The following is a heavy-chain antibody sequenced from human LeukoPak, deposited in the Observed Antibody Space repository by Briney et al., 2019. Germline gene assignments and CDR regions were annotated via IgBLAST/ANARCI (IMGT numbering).Heavy chain of an antibody. CDR2: ITSSSTSM. V-gene: IGHV3-21*01. CDR3: AELGITMIGGV. Sequence: GGSLRLSCAASGFTFTTYSMNWVRQAPGKGLEGVSSITSSSTSMYYADSVKVRFTISRDNAKNTLYLQMNSLRAEDTAVYYCAELGITMIGGVWGKGTTVTISS. CDR1: GFTFTTYS. D-gene: IGHD3-10*02. J-gene: IGHJ6*04.